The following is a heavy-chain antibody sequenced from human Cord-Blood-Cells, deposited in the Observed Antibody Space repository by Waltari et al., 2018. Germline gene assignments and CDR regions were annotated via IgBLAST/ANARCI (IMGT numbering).Heavy chain of an antibody. CDR2: INHSGST. CDR1: GGSFSGYY. J-gene: IGHJ3*02. V-gene: IGHV4-34*01. D-gene: IGHD3-9*01. Sequence: QVQLQQWGAGLLKPSETLSLTCAVYGGSFSGYYWSWIRQPPGKGLEWIGEINHSGSTNSTPSLKSRVTISVDTSKNQFSLRLSSVTAADTAVYYCARGLGDILTGRSLDAFDIWGQGTMVTDSS. CDR3: ARGLGDILTGRSLDAFDI.